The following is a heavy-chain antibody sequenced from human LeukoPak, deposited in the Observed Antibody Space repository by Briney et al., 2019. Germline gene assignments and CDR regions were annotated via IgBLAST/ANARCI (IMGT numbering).Heavy chain of an antibody. CDR1: GFTFSSYA. CDR3: AKVPYDDFWSGYLP. Sequence: GGSLRLSCAASGFTFSSYAMSWVRQAPGKGLEWVSAISGSGGSTYYADSVKGRFTISRDNSKNTLYLQMNSLRAEDTAVYYCAKVPYDDFWSGYLPWGQGTLVTVSS. D-gene: IGHD3-3*01. V-gene: IGHV3-23*01. CDR2: ISGSGGST. J-gene: IGHJ5*02.